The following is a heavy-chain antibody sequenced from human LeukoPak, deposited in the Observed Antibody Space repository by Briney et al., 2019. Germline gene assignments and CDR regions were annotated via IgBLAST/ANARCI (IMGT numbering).Heavy chain of an antibody. D-gene: IGHD1-26*01. CDR3: EREDNIVGAAWLDY. CDR2: IYSGGST. CDR1: GFTVSSNY. Sequence: PGGSLRLSCAASGFTVSSNYMSWVRQTPGKGLEWVSVIYSGGSTYYADSVKGRFTISRDNSKNTLYLQMNSMRAEDTAVYYCEREDNIVGAAWLDYWGQGALVTVSS. V-gene: IGHV3-53*01. J-gene: IGHJ4*02.